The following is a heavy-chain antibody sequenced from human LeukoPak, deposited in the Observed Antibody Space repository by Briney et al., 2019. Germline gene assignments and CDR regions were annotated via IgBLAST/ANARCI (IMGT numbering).Heavy chain of an antibody. J-gene: IGHJ4*02. V-gene: IGHV4-59*01. D-gene: IGHD3-3*01. CDR3: ARVVKDYYDFWSGYYVFDY. CDR1: GGSISSYY. CDR2: IYYSGST. Sequence: SETLSLTCIVSGGSISSYYWSWIRQPPGKGLEWIGYIYYSGSTNYNPSLKSRVTISVDTSKNQFSLKLSSVTAADTAVYYCARVVKDYYDFWSGYYVFDYWGQGTLVTVSS.